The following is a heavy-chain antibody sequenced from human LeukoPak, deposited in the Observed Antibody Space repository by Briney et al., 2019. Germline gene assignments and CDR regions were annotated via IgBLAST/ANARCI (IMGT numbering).Heavy chain of an antibody. Sequence: GGSLRLSCAVSGFIFSNYPMHWVRQAPGKGLEWVAVISYDGSNAYYADSVKGRFTISRDNSKNTLYLQMNSLRAEDTAVYYCARVDVDTLPALVYGMDVWGQGTTVTVSS. CDR3: ARVDVDTLPALVYGMDV. CDR1: GFIFSNYP. J-gene: IGHJ6*02. CDR2: ISYDGSNA. V-gene: IGHV3-30-3*01. D-gene: IGHD5-18*01.